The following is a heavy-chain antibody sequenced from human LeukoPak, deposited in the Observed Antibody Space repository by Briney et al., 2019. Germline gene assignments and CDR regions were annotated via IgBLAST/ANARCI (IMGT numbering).Heavy chain of an antibody. J-gene: IGHJ4*02. CDR1: GHTFTSYD. Sequence: ASVKVSCKASGHTFTSYDINWVRQAPGQGLEWMGWINPNSGGTNYAQKFQGRVTMTRDTSISTAYMELSRLRSDDTAVYYCARGRYCSSTSCYFQSGGQHDYWGQGTLVTVSS. D-gene: IGHD2-2*01. V-gene: IGHV1-2*02. CDR3: ARGRYCSSTSCYFQSGGQHDY. CDR2: INPNSGGT.